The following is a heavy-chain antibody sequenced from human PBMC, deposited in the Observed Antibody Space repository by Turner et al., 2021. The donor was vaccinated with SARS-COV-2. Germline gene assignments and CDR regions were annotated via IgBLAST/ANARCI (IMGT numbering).Heavy chain of an antibody. J-gene: IGHJ6*02. V-gene: IGHV4-59*08. D-gene: IGHD2-15*01. CDR1: GGSTSSKS. CDR3: ARHQGSGSGYDHGMNV. CDR2: FFKIGSI. Sequence: QVQLQESGPGLVRPSETLSLTCTVSGGSTSSKSWSWFRPSPGRGLAWIGYFFKIGSIDYNPSLRSRVTISVDTSKNQLSLNLISVTAADTAVYYCARHQGSGSGYDHGMNVWGQGTAVIVSS.